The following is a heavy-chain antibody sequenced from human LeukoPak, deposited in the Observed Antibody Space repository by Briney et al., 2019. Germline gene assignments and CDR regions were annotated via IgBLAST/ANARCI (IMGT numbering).Heavy chain of an antibody. D-gene: IGHD2-15*01. CDR2: NYYSGST. V-gene: IGHV4-59*01. CDR3: ARGPQYCSDGSCYSYAFDI. CDR1: GGSISTSY. Sequence: SETLSLTCTVSGGSISTSYWSWIRQPPGKGLEWIGYNYYSGSTNYNPPLKSRVPISVDTSKNQYSLKLSSVTAADTAVYYCARGPQYCSDGSCYSYAFDIWGQGTMVTVSS. J-gene: IGHJ3*02.